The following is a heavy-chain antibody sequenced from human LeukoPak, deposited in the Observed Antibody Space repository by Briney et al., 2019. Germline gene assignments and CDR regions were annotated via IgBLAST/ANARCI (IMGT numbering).Heavy chain of an antibody. D-gene: IGHD5-12*01. J-gene: IGHJ4*02. CDR1: GGTFSSYA. Sequence: SVKVSCKASGGTFSSYAISWVRQAPGQGLEWMGGIIPIFGTANYAQKFQGRVTITTDESTCTAYMELSSLRSEDTAVYYCARVPISPNGVYFDYWGQGTLVTVSS. CDR2: IIPIFGTA. CDR3: ARVPISPNGVYFDY. V-gene: IGHV1-69*05.